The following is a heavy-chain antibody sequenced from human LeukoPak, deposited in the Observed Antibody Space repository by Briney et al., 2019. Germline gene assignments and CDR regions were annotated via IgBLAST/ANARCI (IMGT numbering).Heavy chain of an antibody. CDR2: ISGSGGST. D-gene: IGHD2-2*01. CDR1: GFTFSSYA. J-gene: IGHJ4*02. Sequence: GGSLRLSCAASGFTFSSYAMSWVRQAPGKGLEWVSAISGSGGSTYYADSVKGRFTISRDNSKNTLYLQMNSLRAEDTAVYYCAKVGYCSSTSCHYRYYFDYWGQGTLVTVSS. V-gene: IGHV3-23*01. CDR3: AKVGYCSSTSCHYRYYFDY.